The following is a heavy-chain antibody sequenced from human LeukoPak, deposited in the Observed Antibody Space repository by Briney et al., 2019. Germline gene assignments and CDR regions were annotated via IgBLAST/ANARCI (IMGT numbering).Heavy chain of an antibody. Sequence: PGGSLRLSCAASGFIVSSRYMSWVRQAPGKGLEWVSAIYSGVGTNYADSVKGRFTISRDNSRNTLYLQMNSLRAEDTAVYYCAIHCISISCHSPRWGQGTLVTVSS. CDR1: GFIVSSRY. CDR3: AIHCISISCHSPR. J-gene: IGHJ4*02. CDR2: IYSGVGT. V-gene: IGHV3-53*01. D-gene: IGHD2-2*01.